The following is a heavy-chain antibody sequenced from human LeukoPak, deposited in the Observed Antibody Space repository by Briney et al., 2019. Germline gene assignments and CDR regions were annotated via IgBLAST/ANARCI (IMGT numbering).Heavy chain of an antibody. Sequence: PGGSLRLSCAASGFTFSSYAMSWVRQAPGKGLEWVSTISGSGGSTYYADSVKGRFTISRDNSKNTLYLQVNSLRAEDTAVYYCAILGSYGSGSYPNWFDPWGQGTLVTVSS. CDR1: GFTFSSYA. V-gene: IGHV3-23*01. D-gene: IGHD3-10*01. J-gene: IGHJ5*02. CDR3: AILGSYGSGSYPNWFDP. CDR2: ISGSGGST.